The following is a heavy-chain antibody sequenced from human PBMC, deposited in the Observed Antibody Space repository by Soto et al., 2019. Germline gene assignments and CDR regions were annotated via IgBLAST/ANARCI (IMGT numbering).Heavy chain of an antibody. CDR2: IYYSGST. J-gene: IGHJ4*02. CDR3: AIQRSGGGWSVVAY. CDR1: GGSISSYY. Sequence: SETLSLTCTVSGGSISSYYWSWIRQPPGKGLEWIGYIYYSGSTNYNPSLKSRVTISVDTSKNQFSLKLSSVTAADPALFYLAIQRSGGGWSVVAYWGQGTLVPVSS. V-gene: IGHV4-59*08. D-gene: IGHD6-19*01.